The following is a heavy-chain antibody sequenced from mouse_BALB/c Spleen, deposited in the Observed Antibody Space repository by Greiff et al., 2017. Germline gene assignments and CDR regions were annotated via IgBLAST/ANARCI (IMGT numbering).Heavy chain of an antibody. D-gene: IGHD1-1*01. Sequence: QVQLQQSGAELAKPGASVKMSCKASGYTFTSYWMHWVKQRPGQGLEWIGYINPSTGYTEYNQKFKDKATLTADKSSSTAYMQLSSLTSEDSAVYYCARRYYVGAMDYWGQGTSVTVSS. V-gene: IGHV1-7*01. CDR3: ARRYYVGAMDY. J-gene: IGHJ4*01. CDR1: GYTFTSYW. CDR2: INPSTGYT.